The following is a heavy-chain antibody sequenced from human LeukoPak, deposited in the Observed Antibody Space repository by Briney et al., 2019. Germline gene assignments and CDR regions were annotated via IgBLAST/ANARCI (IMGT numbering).Heavy chain of an antibody. Sequence: GGSLRLSYAASGFTFSSYGMHWVRQAPGKGLEWVAFIRYDGSNKYYADSVKGRFTISRDNSKNTLYLQMNSPRAEDTAVYYCAKGVYDFWSGYPDAFDIWGQGTMVTVSS. CDR2: IRYDGSNK. J-gene: IGHJ3*02. CDR3: AKGVYDFWSGYPDAFDI. D-gene: IGHD3-3*01. V-gene: IGHV3-30*02. CDR1: GFTFSSYG.